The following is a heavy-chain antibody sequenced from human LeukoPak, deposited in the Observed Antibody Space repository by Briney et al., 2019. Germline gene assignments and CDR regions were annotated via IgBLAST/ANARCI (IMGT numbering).Heavy chain of an antibody. J-gene: IGHJ4*02. Sequence: GGSLRLSCAASGFTFSSYSTNWVRQAPGKGLEWVSSISSSSSYIYYADSVKGRFTISRDNAKNSLYLQMNSLRAEDTAVYYCARDLSIVGATSWGQGTLVTVSS. CDR1: GFTFSSYS. D-gene: IGHD1-26*01. V-gene: IGHV3-21*01. CDR3: ARDLSIVGATS. CDR2: ISSSSSYI.